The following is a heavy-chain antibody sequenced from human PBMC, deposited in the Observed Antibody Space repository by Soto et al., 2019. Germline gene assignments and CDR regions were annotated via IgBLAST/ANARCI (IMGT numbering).Heavy chain of an antibody. CDR1: GGSISSGGYS. V-gene: IGHV4-30-2*01. J-gene: IGHJ6*02. Sequence: PSETLSLTCAVSGGSISSGGYSWSWIRQPPGKGLEWIGYIYHSGSTYYNPSLKSRVTMSVDTSKNQFSLKLSSVTAVDTAVYYCARINPGAGYYYAMDVWGQGTTVTVSS. D-gene: IGHD3-10*01. CDR3: ARINPGAGYYYAMDV. CDR2: IYHSGST.